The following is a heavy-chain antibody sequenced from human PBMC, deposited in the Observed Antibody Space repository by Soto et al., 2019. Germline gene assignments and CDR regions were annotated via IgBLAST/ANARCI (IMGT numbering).Heavy chain of an antibody. J-gene: IGHJ4*02. D-gene: IGHD3-22*01. CDR2: ISSEGSKT. V-gene: IGHV3-30-3*01. CDR1: GFTFSTYS. CDR3: ARDPLPLTYEAYYFAY. Sequence: QVQLVESGGGVVQPGGSLRLSCAASGFTFSTYSMPWVRQAPGKGLEWVAVISSEGSKTYYADSVKGRFTISRDNSKNTLYLQLNSLRPDDTAIYYCARDPLPLTYEAYYFAYWGQGALVTVSS.